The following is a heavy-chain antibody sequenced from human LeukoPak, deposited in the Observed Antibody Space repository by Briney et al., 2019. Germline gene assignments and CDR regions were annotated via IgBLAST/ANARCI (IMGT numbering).Heavy chain of an antibody. J-gene: IGHJ4*02. CDR3: ASQYSYGSDFDY. CDR2: INHSGST. CDR1: GGSFSGYY. V-gene: IGHV4-34*01. D-gene: IGHD5-18*01. Sequence: PSETLSLTCAVYGGSFSGYYWSWMRQPPGKGLEWIGEINHSGSTNYNPSLKSRVTISVDTSKNQFSLKLSSVTAADTAVYYCASQYSYGSDFDYWGQGTLVTVSS.